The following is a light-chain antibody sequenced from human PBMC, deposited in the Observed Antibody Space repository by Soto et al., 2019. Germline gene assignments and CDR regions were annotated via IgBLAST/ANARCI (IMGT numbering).Light chain of an antibody. V-gene: IGKV3-15*01. CDR1: QSVSSN. CDR3: QHYNNWPPWT. Sequence: EILMTQSPATLSVSPGERATLSCRAMQSVSSNLAWYQQKPGQAPRLLIYGASTRATGIPARFSGSGSGTEFTLTITSLQSEDFAIYYCQHYNNWPPWTFGQGTKVEIK. J-gene: IGKJ1*01. CDR2: GAS.